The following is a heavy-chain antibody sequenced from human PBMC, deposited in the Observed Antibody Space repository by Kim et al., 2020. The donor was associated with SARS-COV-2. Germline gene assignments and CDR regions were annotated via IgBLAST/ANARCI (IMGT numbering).Heavy chain of an antibody. CDR1: RFTFSNAW. J-gene: IGHJ3*02. Sequence: GGSLRLSCAASRFTFSNAWMSWVRQAPGKGLEWVGRIKSKTDGGTTDYAASVKGRFTISRDDSKTTLYLQMSSLQTEDTAVYYCTTFPVRALSAFDIWGQETKVTVTS. CDR3: TTFPVRALSAFDI. CDR2: IKSKTDGGTT. V-gene: IGHV3-15*01.